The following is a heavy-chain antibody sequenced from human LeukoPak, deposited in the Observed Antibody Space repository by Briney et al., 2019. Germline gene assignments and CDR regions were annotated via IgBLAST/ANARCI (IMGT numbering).Heavy chain of an antibody. CDR2: IKHDGREK. Sequence: PGGSLRLSCVASGFTSETHWMSWVRQAPGKGLEWLANIKHDGREKYYVDSVKGRFTISRDNTKASVYLHMNSLRVEDTAIYFCARVRFPADCWGQGTLVTVSS. D-gene: IGHD2-2*01. CDR1: GFTSETHW. J-gene: IGHJ4*02. CDR3: ARVRFPADC. V-gene: IGHV3-7*01.